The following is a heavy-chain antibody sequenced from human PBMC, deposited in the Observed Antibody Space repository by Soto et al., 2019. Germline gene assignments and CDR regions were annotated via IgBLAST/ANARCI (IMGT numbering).Heavy chain of an antibody. D-gene: IGHD2-15*01. Sequence: GESLKISCKGSGYSFTSYWIGWVRQMPGKGLEWMGIIYPGDSDTRYSPSFQGQVTISADKSISTAYLQWSSLKASDTAMYYCARLSCSGGSCYSVFSAFDIWGQGTTVTVSS. CDR3: ARLSCSGGSCYSVFSAFDI. J-gene: IGHJ3*02. V-gene: IGHV5-51*01. CDR1: GYSFTSYW. CDR2: IYPGDSDT.